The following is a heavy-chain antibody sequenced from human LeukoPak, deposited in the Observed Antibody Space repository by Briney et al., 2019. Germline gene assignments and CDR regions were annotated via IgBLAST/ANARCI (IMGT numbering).Heavy chain of an antibody. V-gene: IGHV7-4-1*02. CDR3: ARVVSSLSIAAPY. CDR1: GYTFTTYA. CDR2: INTNTGNP. J-gene: IGHJ4*02. D-gene: IGHD6-6*01. Sequence: ASVKVSRKASGYTFTTYAMSWVRQAPGQGLEWMGWINTNTGNPTYAQGFTGRFVFSLDTSVSTAYLQITSLKAEDTAVYYCARVVSSLSIAAPYWGQGTLVTVSS.